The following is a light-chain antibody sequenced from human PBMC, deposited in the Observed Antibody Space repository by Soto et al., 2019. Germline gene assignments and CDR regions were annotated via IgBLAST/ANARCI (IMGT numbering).Light chain of an antibody. V-gene: IGKV1-27*01. CDR2: AAS. CDR3: QKYNSAPPT. CDR1: QAISIY. J-gene: IGKJ1*01. Sequence: DIQMTQSPSSLSTSVGDRVTITCRASQAISIYLAWYQQKPGKVPKLLIYAASTLQSGVPSRFSGRGSGTDFPLTISRLQPEDVATYYCQKYNSAPPTFGQGTKVELK.